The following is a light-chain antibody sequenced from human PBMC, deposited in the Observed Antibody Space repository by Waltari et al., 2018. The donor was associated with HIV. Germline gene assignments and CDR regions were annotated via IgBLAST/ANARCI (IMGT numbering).Light chain of an antibody. CDR3: QVWNNSGDHSGGV. V-gene: IGLV3-21*02. CDR2: DDS. CDR1: NIGSKR. J-gene: IGLJ2*01. Sequence: SYVLTQAPSVSVAPGQTASITCGGNNIGSKRVHWYQQKPGQAPVLVVYDDSDRPSGIPERFSGSNSGNTATLTISRVEAGDEADYYCQVWNNSGDHSGGVFGGGTKLTVL.